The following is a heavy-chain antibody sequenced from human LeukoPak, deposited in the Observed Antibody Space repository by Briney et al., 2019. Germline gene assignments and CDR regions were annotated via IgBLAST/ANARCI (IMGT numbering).Heavy chain of an antibody. CDR2: IRNKANGGTT. Sequence: GGSLRLSCTTSGFTFSDYALSWVRQAPGKGLEWIGFIRNKANGGTTEYAASVKGRFTISRDDSKTIAHLQMSSLKTEDTAVYYCSRFYSSGWAGGAFDIWGQGTMVTVSS. CDR3: SRFYSSGWAGGAFDI. CDR1: GFTFSDYA. D-gene: IGHD3-22*01. V-gene: IGHV3-49*04. J-gene: IGHJ3*02.